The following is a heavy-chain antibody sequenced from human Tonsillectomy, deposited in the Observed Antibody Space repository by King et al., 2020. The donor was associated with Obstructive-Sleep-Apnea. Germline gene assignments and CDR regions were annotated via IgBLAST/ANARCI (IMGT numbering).Heavy chain of an antibody. CDR2: IDPGYSFT. Sequence: VQLVESGAEVKKPGESLRISCKGSGYSFTSHWITWVRQMPGKGLEVMGMIDPGYSFTNYSPSFQGHVTMSADKSISTAYLQWSSLRASDTAMYYCARLKGYSYHDSYFDYWGQGTPVTVSS. V-gene: IGHV5-10-1*03. CDR1: GYSFTSHW. CDR3: ARLKGYSYHDSYFDY. J-gene: IGHJ4*02. D-gene: IGHD5-18*01.